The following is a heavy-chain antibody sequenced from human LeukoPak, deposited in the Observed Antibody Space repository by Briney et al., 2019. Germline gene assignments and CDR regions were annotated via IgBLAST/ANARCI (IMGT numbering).Heavy chain of an antibody. D-gene: IGHD3-9*01. CDR1: GGSISSGDYY. CDR2: IYYSGST. CDR3: ARASILTGYAK. Sequence: SETLSLTCTVSGGSISSGDYYWSWIRQPPGKGLEWIGYIYYSGSTYYNPSLKSRVTISVDTSKNQFSLKLSSVTAADTAVYYCARASILTGYAKWSQGTLVTVSS. V-gene: IGHV4-30-4*08. J-gene: IGHJ4*02.